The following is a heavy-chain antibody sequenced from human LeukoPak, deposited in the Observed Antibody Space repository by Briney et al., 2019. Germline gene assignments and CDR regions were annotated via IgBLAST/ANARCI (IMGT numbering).Heavy chain of an antibody. V-gene: IGHV3-23*01. D-gene: IGHD2-15*01. Sequence: GGSLRLSCAASGFTFSNYAMSWVRQAPGKGLEWVPTISNSDGNTYYADSVKGRFTISRDNAKNSLYLQMNSLRAEDTAVYYCAGGYYRASFDIWGQGTMVTVSS. J-gene: IGHJ3*02. CDR1: GFTFSNYA. CDR2: ISNSDGNT. CDR3: AGGYYRASFDI.